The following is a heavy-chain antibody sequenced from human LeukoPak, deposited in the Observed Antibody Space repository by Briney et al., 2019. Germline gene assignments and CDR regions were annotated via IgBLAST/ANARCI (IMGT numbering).Heavy chain of an antibody. CDR1: GGSISSSSYY. CDR3: ARKGAVAGTRWFDP. Sequence: PSETLSLTCTVSGGSISSSSYYWGWIRQPPGRGLSGIGSIYYSGSTYYNPSLKSRVTISVDTSKNQFSLKLSSVTAADTAVYYCARKGAVAGTRWFDPWGQGTLVTVSS. CDR2: IYYSGST. D-gene: IGHD6-19*01. J-gene: IGHJ5*02. V-gene: IGHV4-39*01.